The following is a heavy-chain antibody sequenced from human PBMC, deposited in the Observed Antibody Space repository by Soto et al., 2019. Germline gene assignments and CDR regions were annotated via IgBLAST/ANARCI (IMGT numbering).Heavy chain of an antibody. CDR2: IWYDGSNK. CDR1: GFIFSNYG. J-gene: IGHJ4*02. Sequence: HPGGSLRLSCAASGFIFSNYGMHWVRQAPGKGLEWVAVIWYDGSNKYYADSVKGRFTISRDNSKTTLYLQMNSLRAEDTAVYYCARGIDYGDYAIDYWGQGNQVTVS. V-gene: IGHV3-33*01. CDR3: ARGIDYGDYAIDY. D-gene: IGHD4-17*01.